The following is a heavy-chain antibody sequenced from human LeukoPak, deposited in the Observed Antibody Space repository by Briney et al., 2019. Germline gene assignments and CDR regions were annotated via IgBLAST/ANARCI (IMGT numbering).Heavy chain of an antibody. CDR2: IYYSGST. D-gene: IGHD3-22*01. V-gene: IGHV4-39*07. Sequence: SQTLSLTCTVSGGSISSSSYYWGWIRQPPGKGLEWIGSIYYSGSTYYNPSLKSRVTISVDTSKNQFSLKLSSVTAADTAVYYCARLEYYYDSSGSDIWGQGTMVTVSS. J-gene: IGHJ3*02. CDR3: ARLEYYYDSSGSDI. CDR1: GGSISSSSYY.